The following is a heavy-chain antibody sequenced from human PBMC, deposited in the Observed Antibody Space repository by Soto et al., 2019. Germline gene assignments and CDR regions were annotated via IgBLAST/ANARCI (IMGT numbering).Heavy chain of an antibody. D-gene: IGHD3-3*01. J-gene: IGHJ4*02. V-gene: IGHV4-31*03. CDR3: ARDTFWSGYYLPNDS. CDR2: IYYSGST. CDR1: GGSISSGGYY. Sequence: PSETLSLTCTVSGGSISSGGYYWSWIRQHPGKGLEWIGYIYYSGSTYYNPSLKSRVTISVDTSKNQFSLKLSSVTAADTAVYYCARDTFWSGYYLPNDSWGQGTLVTVSS.